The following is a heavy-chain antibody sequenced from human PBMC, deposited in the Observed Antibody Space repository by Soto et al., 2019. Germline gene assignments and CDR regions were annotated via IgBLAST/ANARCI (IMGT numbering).Heavy chain of an antibody. V-gene: IGHV4-34*01. CDR1: GGSFSGYY. J-gene: IGHJ5*02. CDR3: ARGAVSSWYEGWFDP. D-gene: IGHD6-13*01. CDR2: INHSGST. Sequence: SETLSLTCAVYGGSFSGYYWSWIRQPPGKGLEWIGEINHSGSTNYNPSLKSRVTISVDTSKNQFPLKLSSVTAADTAVYYCARGAVSSWYEGWFDPGGQGTLVTVSS.